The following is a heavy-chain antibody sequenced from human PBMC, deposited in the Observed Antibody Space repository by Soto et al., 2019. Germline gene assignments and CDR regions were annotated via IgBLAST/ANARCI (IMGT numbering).Heavy chain of an antibody. Sequence: QVQLVESGGDVVYPGRSLRLSCTASGFTFSSYAMHWVRQAPGKGLEWVAVISYDGSNKYYADSVKGRFTISRDNSKNTLYLQMNSLRAEDTAVYYCARDTSGGAASLPDYWGQGTLVTVSS. J-gene: IGHJ4*02. CDR1: GFTFSSYA. CDR2: ISYDGSNK. V-gene: IGHV3-30-3*01. D-gene: IGHD3-16*01. CDR3: ARDTSGGAASLPDY.